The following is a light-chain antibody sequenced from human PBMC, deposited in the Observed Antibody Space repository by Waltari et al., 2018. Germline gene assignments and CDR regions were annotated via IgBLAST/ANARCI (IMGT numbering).Light chain of an antibody. CDR1: NSNIGFNS. CDR2: RES. CDR3: ASWHQSLGGVV. Sequence: QSVLSQPPSASASPGHGETISWSGSNSNIGFNSVFWYQHVRRTAPNRVIFRESQRASGGPGLFSGAKSGTSASLAISGLRCEDESDYYCASWHQSLGGVVFGGGTKLT. J-gene: IGLJ2*01. V-gene: IGLV1-47*01.